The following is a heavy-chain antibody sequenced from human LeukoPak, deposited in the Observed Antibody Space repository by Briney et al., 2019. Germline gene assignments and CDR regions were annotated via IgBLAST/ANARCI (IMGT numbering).Heavy chain of an antibody. J-gene: IGHJ4*02. Sequence: GGSLRLSCAASGFTVSSKYMTWVRQAPGKGLEWVSLIYDDGSTYYADSVRGRFTISRDNGNNALYLQMNSLRDGDTAVYYCARGYSYRFDYWGQGTLVTVSS. CDR3: ARGYSYRFDY. V-gene: IGHV3-53*01. CDR2: IYDDGST. D-gene: IGHD4-11*01. CDR1: GFTVSSKY.